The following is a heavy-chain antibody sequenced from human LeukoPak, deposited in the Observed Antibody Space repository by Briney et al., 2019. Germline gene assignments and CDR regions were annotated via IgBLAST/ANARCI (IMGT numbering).Heavy chain of an antibody. CDR1: GYNFPIYW. D-gene: IGHD6-13*01. V-gene: IGHV5-51*01. J-gene: IGHJ6*03. CDR2: IYPDDSNT. Sequence: GESLKISCQGSGYNFPIYWIGWVRQVPGQGLEWMGIIYPDDSNTIYGPSFQGQVTISADKSINTAYLEWSSLKASDTAIYYCARQGAAGKYYYYYMDVWGKGITVTVSS. CDR3: ARQGAAGKYYYYYMDV.